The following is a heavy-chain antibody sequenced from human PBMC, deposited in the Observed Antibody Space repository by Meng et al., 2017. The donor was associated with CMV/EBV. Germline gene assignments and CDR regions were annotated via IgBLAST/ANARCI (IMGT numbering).Heavy chain of an antibody. CDR2: MNPNSGNT. D-gene: IGHD3-10*01. CDR1: GYTFTSYD. V-gene: IGHV1-8*03. Sequence: ASVKVSCKASGYTFTSYDINWVRQATGQGLEWLGWMNPNSGNTGYSQKFQGRVTITRNTSISTSYMELSSLRSEDTAVYYCARGGYGSGVPYGMDVWGRGTTVTVSS. J-gene: IGHJ6*02. CDR3: ARGGYGSGVPYGMDV.